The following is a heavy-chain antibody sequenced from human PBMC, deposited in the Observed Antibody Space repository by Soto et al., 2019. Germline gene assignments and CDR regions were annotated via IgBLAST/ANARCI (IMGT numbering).Heavy chain of an antibody. Sequence: QVQLVQSGAEVKKPGSSVKVSCKVSGDTFNTYTISWVRQAPGQGLEWMGRIIPILAVTTYSRKFQGRLSITADESTSTAYMEVSSLRSEDTAIYYCAALYCSAATCFNPGAYWGQGTLVAVSS. CDR2: IIPILAVT. CDR1: GDTFNTYT. CDR3: AALYCSAATCFNPGAY. D-gene: IGHD2-8*02. J-gene: IGHJ4*02. V-gene: IGHV1-69*02.